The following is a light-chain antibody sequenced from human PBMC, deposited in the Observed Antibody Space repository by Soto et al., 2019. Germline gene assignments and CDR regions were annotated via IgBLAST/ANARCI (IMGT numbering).Light chain of an antibody. Sequence: ILLTQSPSSLSASVGDRVTITCRASQGIDTSLAWYQQKPGKAPKLLIYAASNFQSGVPSRFSGSGSGTHFTLTISSLQPEDFAIYYCQQLHGYPITFGQGTRLEI. V-gene: IGKV1-9*01. CDR3: QQLHGYPIT. CDR1: QGIDTS. J-gene: IGKJ5*01. CDR2: AAS.